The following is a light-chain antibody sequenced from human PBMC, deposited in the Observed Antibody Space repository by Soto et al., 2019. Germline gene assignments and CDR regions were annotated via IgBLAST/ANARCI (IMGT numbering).Light chain of an antibody. CDR2: GAS. CDR3: QQYNNWPGT. Sequence: EIVMTQSPATLSVSPGERATLSCRASQSVSSNLAWYQQKPGQAPRLLIYGASTRATGIPARFSGSGSGTEVTLTISSLQSEDIGVYYCQQYNNWPGTFGQGTKV. V-gene: IGKV3-15*01. CDR1: QSVSSN. J-gene: IGKJ1*01.